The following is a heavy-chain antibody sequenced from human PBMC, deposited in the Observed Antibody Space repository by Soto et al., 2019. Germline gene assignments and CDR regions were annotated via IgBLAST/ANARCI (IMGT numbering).Heavy chain of an antibody. CDR2: ISPNSGAT. J-gene: IGHJ4*02. CDR1: GYTFTSYG. V-gene: IGHV1-18*01. Sequence: QVQLVQSEGELRQPGASVTVSCRASGYTFTSYGIIWVRQAPGQGLEWMGYISPNSGATTYAQNLQGRLPLTTDPSTSHAYMELRSLSSEDTAIYYCVREMLTRSRPQNFFDYWGLGALVTVSS. CDR3: VREMLTRSRPQNFFDY. D-gene: IGHD3-9*01.